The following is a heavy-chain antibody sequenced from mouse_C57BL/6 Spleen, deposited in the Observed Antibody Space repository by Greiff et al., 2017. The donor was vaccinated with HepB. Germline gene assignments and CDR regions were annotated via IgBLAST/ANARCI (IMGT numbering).Heavy chain of an antibody. V-gene: IGHV1-64*01. CDR1: GYTFTSYW. Sequence: QVQLQQPGAELVKPGASVKLSCKASGYTFTSYWMHCVKQRPGQGLEWIGMIHPNSGSTNYNEKFKSKATLTVDKSSSTAYMQLSSLTSEDSAVYYCASPYYGSSSHWYFDVWGTGTTVTVSS. CDR3: ASPYYGSSSHWYFDV. D-gene: IGHD1-1*01. J-gene: IGHJ1*03. CDR2: IHPNSGST.